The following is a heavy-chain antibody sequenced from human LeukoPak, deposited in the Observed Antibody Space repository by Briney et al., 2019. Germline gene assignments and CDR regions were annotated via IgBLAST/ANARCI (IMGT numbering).Heavy chain of an antibody. V-gene: IGHV3-7*01. D-gene: IGHD1-26*01. J-gene: IGHJ2*01. CDR3: AREVGWHFDL. CDR2: IKQDGSEK. Sequence: PGGSLRLSCVASELTFSTYWMSWVRQAPGKGLEWVANIKQDGSEKYSVDSVRRRFTISRDNAKNSLYLQMNSLRVEDTAVYYCAREVGWHFDLWGRGTLVTVSS. CDR1: ELTFSTYW.